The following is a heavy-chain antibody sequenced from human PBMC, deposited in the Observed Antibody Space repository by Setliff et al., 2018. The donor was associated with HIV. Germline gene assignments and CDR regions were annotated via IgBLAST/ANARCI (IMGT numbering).Heavy chain of an antibody. CDR2: ISGTSYI. V-gene: IGHV3-21*06. J-gene: IGHJ4*02. Sequence: PGESLRLSCAASGFTFSDYSMTWVRQVPGRGLEWVSSISGTSYIYYADSVKGRFTVSRDNAKNSLYLHINSLRAEDTAVYYCARHELVGYYYSIDYWGQGTLVTVSS. CDR1: GFTFSDYS. CDR3: ARHELVGYYYSIDY. D-gene: IGHD3-22*01.